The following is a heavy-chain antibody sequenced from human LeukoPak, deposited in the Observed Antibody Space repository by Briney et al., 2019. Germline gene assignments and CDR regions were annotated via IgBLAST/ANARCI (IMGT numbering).Heavy chain of an antibody. J-gene: IGHJ4*02. Sequence: GSSVKVSCKASGYTFTSYGISWVRQAPGQGLEWMGIINPSGGSTSYAQKFQGRVTMTRDMSTSTVYMELSSLRSEDTAVYYCARDEGYSYGYSPGIWGQGTLVTVSS. D-gene: IGHD5-18*01. CDR3: ARDEGYSYGYSPGI. CDR1: GYTFTSYG. CDR2: INPSGGST. V-gene: IGHV1-46*01.